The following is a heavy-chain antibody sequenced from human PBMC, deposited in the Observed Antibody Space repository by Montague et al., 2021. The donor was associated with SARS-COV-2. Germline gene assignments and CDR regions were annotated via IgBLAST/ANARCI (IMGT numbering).Heavy chain of an antibody. V-gene: IGHV4-39*07. J-gene: IGHJ6*02. CDR2: IYYSGST. D-gene: IGHD6-13*01. CDR3: ARVGRQQLVRLSGMDV. CDR1: GGSISSSSYY. Sequence: ESLSLICTVPGGSISSSSYYWGWIRQPPGKGLEWIGSIYYSGSTYYNPSLKSRVTISVDTSKNQFSLKLSSVTAADTAVYYCARVGRQQLVRLSGMDVWGQGTTVTVSS.